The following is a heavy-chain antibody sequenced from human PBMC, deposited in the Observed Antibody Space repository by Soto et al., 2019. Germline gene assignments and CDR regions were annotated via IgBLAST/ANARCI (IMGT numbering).Heavy chain of an antibody. J-gene: IGHJ4*02. CDR1: GGTFSSYA. Sequence: PRASVKVSCKASGGTFSSYAISWVRQAPGQGLEWMGGIIPIFGTANYAQKFQGRVTITADESTSTAYMELSSLRSEDTAVYYCARMYSSGWYYFDYWGQGTLVTVSS. D-gene: IGHD6-19*01. CDR3: ARMYSSGWYYFDY. V-gene: IGHV1-69*13. CDR2: IIPIFGTA.